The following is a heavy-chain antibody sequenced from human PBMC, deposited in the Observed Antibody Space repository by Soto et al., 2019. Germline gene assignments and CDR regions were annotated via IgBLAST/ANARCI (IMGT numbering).Heavy chain of an antibody. V-gene: IGHV5-10-1*01. D-gene: IGHD3-10*01. CDR1: GYSFTSYW. Sequence: GESLKISCKGSGYSFTSYWISWVRQMPGKGLEWMGRIDPSDSYTNYSPSFQGHVTISADKSISTAYLQWSSLKASDTAVYSCARRALPYGSGTYYAFDIWGRGTMVTVSS. CDR3: ARRALPYGSGTYYAFDI. J-gene: IGHJ3*02. CDR2: IDPSDSYT.